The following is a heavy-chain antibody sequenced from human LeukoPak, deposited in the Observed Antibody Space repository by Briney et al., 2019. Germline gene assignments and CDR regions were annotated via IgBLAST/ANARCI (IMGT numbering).Heavy chain of an antibody. CDR3: ARGIAAVAFDY. CDR2: ISAYNGNT. CDR1: GYTFTSYG. Sequence: ASAKASCKASGYTFTSYGISWVRQAPGQGLEWMGWISAYNGNTNYAQKFQGRVTITADESTSTAYMELSSLRSEDTAVYYCARGIAAVAFDYWGQGTLVTVSS. J-gene: IGHJ4*02. V-gene: IGHV1-18*01. D-gene: IGHD6-13*01.